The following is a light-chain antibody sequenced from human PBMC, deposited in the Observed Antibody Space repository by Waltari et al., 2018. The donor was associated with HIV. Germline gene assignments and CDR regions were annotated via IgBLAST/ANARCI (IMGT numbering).Light chain of an antibody. Sequence: SALTQPPSASGSPGQSVTISCTGTSNDVGAYDYVSWYQQHPGRAPKLLIYEVTKRPSGVPDRFSGSKSGNTASLTVSGLQAEDDGHYFCTSYVDNFGVHFGGGTKLAVL. CDR1: SNDVGAYDY. CDR3: TSYVDNFGVH. J-gene: IGLJ2*01. CDR2: EVT. V-gene: IGLV2-8*01.